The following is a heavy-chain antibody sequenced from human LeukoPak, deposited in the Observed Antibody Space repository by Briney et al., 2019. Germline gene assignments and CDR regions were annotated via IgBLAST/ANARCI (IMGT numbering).Heavy chain of an antibody. V-gene: IGHV3-21*01. Sequence: GGSLRLSCAASGFTFSSYSMNWVRQAPGKGLEWVSSISSSSSYIYYADSVKGRFTISRDNAKNSLYLQMNSLRAEDTAVYYCARDLGPDSSSPSYGMDVWDQGTTVTVSS. CDR2: ISSSSSYI. CDR1: GFTFSSYS. J-gene: IGHJ6*02. D-gene: IGHD6-6*01. CDR3: ARDLGPDSSSPSYGMDV.